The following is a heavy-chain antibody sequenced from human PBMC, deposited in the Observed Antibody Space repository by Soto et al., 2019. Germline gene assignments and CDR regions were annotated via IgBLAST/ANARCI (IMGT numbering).Heavy chain of an antibody. Sequence: SETLSLTCTVSGGSISSYYWSWIRQPPGKGLEWIGYIYYSGSTNYNPSLKSRVTISVDTSKNQFSLKLSSVTAADTAVYYCARGIRDGYGDYYFDYWGQGTLVTVSS. CDR1: GGSISSYY. D-gene: IGHD4-17*01. V-gene: IGHV4-59*01. CDR3: ARGIRDGYGDYYFDY. J-gene: IGHJ4*02. CDR2: IYYSGST.